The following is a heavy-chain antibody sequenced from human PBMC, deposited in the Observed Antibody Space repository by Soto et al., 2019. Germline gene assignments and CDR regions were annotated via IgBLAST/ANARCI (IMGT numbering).Heavy chain of an antibody. Sequence: EVQLVESGGGLVQPGGSLRLSCAASGFTFSSYDMHWVRQATGKGLEWVSAIGTAGDTYYPGSVKGRFTISRENAKNSLYLQMNSLRAGDTAVYYCARDKRRITMVRGVIVPLNYGMDVWGQGTTVTVSS. V-gene: IGHV3-13*04. CDR1: GFTFSSYD. D-gene: IGHD3-10*01. CDR2: IGTAGDT. J-gene: IGHJ6*02. CDR3: ARDKRRITMVRGVIVPLNYGMDV.